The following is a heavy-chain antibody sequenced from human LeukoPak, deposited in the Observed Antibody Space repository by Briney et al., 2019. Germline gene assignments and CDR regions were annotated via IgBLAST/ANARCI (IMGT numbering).Heavy chain of an antibody. CDR3: AKAGMGQYGPGAPT. D-gene: IGHD1-26*01. CDR1: GFSFSSYD. CDR2: ISADGAYT. J-gene: IGHJ4*02. V-gene: IGHV3-23*01. Sequence: GGSLRLSCAASGFSFSSYDMNWFRQAPGKGLEWVSAISADGAYTYYADSVKGRFTMSRDNSKNTLFLQMTTLRADDTAVYYCAKAGMGQYGPGAPTWGQGTLVTASS.